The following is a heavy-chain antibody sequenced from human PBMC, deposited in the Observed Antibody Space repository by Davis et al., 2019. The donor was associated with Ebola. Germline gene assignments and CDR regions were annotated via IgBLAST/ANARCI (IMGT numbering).Heavy chain of an antibody. CDR3: ARFLAVTDAFDI. V-gene: IGHV4-59*11. CDR1: GGSMSSHY. Sequence: PSQTLSPTCTLSGGSMSSHYCSWIRQPPGKGLEWIGYIYYSGSTNYNPSLKSRVTISVDTSKNQFSLKLSSVTAADTAVYYCARFLAVTDAFDIWGQGTMVTVSS. CDR2: IYYSGST. J-gene: IGHJ3*02. D-gene: IGHD6-19*01.